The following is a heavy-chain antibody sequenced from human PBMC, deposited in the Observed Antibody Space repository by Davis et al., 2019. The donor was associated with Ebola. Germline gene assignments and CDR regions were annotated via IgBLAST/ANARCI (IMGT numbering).Heavy chain of an antibody. CDR3: AKLGYCSSTSCYLDYYGMDV. V-gene: IGHV3-23*01. CDR2: ISGSGGST. D-gene: IGHD2-2*01. CDR1: GFTFSSYA. Sequence: PGGSLRLSCAASGFTFSSYAMSWARQAPGKGLEWVSAISGSGGSTYYADSVKGRFTISRDNSKNTLYLQMNSLRAEDTAVYYCAKLGYCSSTSCYLDYYGMDVWGQGTTVTVSS. J-gene: IGHJ6*02.